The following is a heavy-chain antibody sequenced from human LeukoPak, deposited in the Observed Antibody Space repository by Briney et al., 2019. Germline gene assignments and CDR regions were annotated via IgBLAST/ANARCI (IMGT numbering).Heavy chain of an antibody. CDR3: ARVIAAAGNWFDP. D-gene: IGHD6-13*01. V-gene: IGHV4-4*02. J-gene: IGHJ5*02. Sequence: PGGSLRLSCAASGFTFSSYSMNWVRQPPGKGLEWIGEIYHSGSTNYNPSLKSRVTISVDKSKNQFSLKLSSVTAADTAVYYCARVIAAAGNWFDPWGQGTLVTVSS. CDR1: GFTFSSYSM. CDR2: IYHSGST.